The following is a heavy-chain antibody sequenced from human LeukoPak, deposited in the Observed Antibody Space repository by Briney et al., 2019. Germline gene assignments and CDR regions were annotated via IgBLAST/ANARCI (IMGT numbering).Heavy chain of an antibody. J-gene: IGHJ1*01. D-gene: IGHD1-26*01. V-gene: IGHV4-38-2*02. CDR1: GYSISSGYY. CDR3: ARAAYSGSLLQQ. Sequence: SETLSLTCTVSGYSISSGYYWGWIRQPPGKGLEWIGSIYHSGSTYYNPSLKSRVTISVDTSKNQFSLKLSSVTAADTAVYYCARAAYSGSLLQQWGQGTLVTVSS. CDR2: IYHSGST.